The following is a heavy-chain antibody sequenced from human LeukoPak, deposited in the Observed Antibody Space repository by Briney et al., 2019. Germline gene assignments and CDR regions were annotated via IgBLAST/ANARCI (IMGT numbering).Heavy chain of an antibody. CDR1: GGSFSRYY. V-gene: IGHV4-59*01. D-gene: IGHD5-12*01. J-gene: IGHJ6*02. Sequence: PSETLSLTCTVSGGSFSRYYRSWIRQPPGKGLEWIGNIHYSGSTNYNPSLKSRLTISIDTSKNQFSLRLSSVTSVDTAVYYCARVSGATITTYYGMDVWGQGTTVTVS. CDR3: ARVSGATITTYYGMDV. CDR2: IHYSGST.